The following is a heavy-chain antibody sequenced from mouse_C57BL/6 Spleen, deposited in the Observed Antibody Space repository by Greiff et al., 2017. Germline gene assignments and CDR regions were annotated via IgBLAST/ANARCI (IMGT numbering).Heavy chain of an antibody. Sequence: VQLQQSGPELVKPGASVKISCKASGYTFTDYYMNWVKQSHGKSLEWIGDINPNNGGTSYNQKFKGKATLTVDKSSSTAYMELRSLTSEDSAVYYCARFRPVTVLDYWGQGTTLTVSS. J-gene: IGHJ2*01. CDR1: GYTFTDYY. CDR2: INPNNGGT. V-gene: IGHV1-26*01. D-gene: IGHD2-1*01. CDR3: ARFRPVTVLDY.